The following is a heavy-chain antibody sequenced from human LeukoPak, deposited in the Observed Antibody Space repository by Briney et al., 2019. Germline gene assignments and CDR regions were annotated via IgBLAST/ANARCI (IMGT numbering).Heavy chain of an antibody. CDR3: ARDIAVAGIDY. CDR2: IIPIFGTA. Sequence: GASVKVSCKASGGTFSSYAISWVRQAPGQGHEWMGRIIPIFGTANYAQKFQGRVTITTDESTSTAYMELSSLRSEDTAVYYCARDIAVAGIDYWGQGTLVAVSS. V-gene: IGHV1-69*05. CDR1: GGTFSSYA. D-gene: IGHD6-19*01. J-gene: IGHJ4*02.